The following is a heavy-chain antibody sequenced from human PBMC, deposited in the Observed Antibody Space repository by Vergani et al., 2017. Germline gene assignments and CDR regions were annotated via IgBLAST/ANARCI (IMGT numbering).Heavy chain of an antibody. V-gene: IGHV4-59*01. J-gene: IGHJ5*02. CDR3: ASDTHSGQRADR. CDR2: IYYSGST. D-gene: IGHD6-19*01. CDR1: GVSISSYY. Sequence: QVQLQESGPGLVKPSETLSLTCTVSGVSISSYYWSWIRQPPGKGLEWIGYIYYSGSTNYNPSLKSRVTISVDTSKNQFSLTLTSVTAADTAVYYCASDTHSGQRADRWGQGILVTVTS.